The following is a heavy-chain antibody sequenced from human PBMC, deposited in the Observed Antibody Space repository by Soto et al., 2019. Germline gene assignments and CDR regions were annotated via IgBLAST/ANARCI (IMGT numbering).Heavy chain of an antibody. CDR1: GFTFSSYA. D-gene: IGHD6-6*01. Sequence: EVQLLESGGGLVQPGGSLRLSCAASGFTFSSYAMSWVRQAPGKGLEWVSAMSGSGGSTYYADSVKGRFTISRDNSKNTLYLQMNSLRAEDTAVYYCAMTPLWGSSRIIFDYWGQGILVTVSS. CDR3: AMTPLWGSSRIIFDY. CDR2: MSGSGGST. V-gene: IGHV3-23*01. J-gene: IGHJ4*02.